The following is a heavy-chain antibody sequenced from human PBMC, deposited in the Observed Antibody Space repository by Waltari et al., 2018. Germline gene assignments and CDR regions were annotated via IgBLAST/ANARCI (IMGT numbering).Heavy chain of an antibody. CDR1: GYSISSGYY. V-gene: IGHV4-38-2*02. Sequence: QVQLQESGPGLVKPSETLSLTCAVSGYSISSGYYWGWIRQPPGKGLEWIGSIYHSGSTYYSPSLKSRVTISVDTSKTQFSLKLSSVTAADTAVYYCARDGLRGGNGAFDYWGQGTLVTVSS. CDR2: IYHSGST. J-gene: IGHJ4*02. D-gene: IGHD2-15*01. CDR3: ARDGLRGGNGAFDY.